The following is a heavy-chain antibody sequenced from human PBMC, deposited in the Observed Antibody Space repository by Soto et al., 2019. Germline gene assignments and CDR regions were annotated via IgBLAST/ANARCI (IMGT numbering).Heavy chain of an antibody. Sequence: QVQLQESGPGLVKPSETLSLTCTVSGGSITNYYCSWFRQPPGKGLEWIGYINYDGYSAYNLSLRRRVTLSMDASKTQFSLRLESVTATDTDVYYCARPGFGPLHGLVDVGGAGTTVIVSS. V-gene: IGHV4-59*08. D-gene: IGHD3-10*01. CDR3: ARPGFGPLHGLVDV. CDR2: INYDGYS. J-gene: IGHJ6*04. CDR1: GGSITNYY.